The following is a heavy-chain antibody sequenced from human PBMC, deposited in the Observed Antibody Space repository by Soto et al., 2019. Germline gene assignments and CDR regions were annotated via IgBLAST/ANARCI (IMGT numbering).Heavy chain of an antibody. D-gene: IGHD6-13*01. CDR2: ISGSGGST. Sequence: EVQLLESGGGLVQPGGSLRLSCAASGFTFSSYAMSWVRQAPGKGLEWVSAISGSGGSTYYADSVKGRFTTSRDNPKNTLNQQMNTLRAADTAVYYCAKALLPLPDGAAAGMLEHPTQGLRRGTDYYYCMDVWGQGTTVTGSS. CDR1: GFTFSSYA. V-gene: IGHV3-23*01. J-gene: IGHJ6*02. CDR3: AKALLPLPDGAAAGMLEHPTQGLRRGTDYYYCMDV.